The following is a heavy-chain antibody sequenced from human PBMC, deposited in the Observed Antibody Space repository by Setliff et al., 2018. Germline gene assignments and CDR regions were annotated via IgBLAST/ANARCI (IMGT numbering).Heavy chain of an antibody. J-gene: IGHJ6*02. CDR3: ARDEGSSYFYGMDV. CDR2: IYYSGCT. D-gene: IGHD6-13*01. Sequence: TSETLSLTCTVSGGSISSYYWSWIRQPPGKGLEWIGYIYYSGCTNYNPSLKSRVTISVDTSKNQFSLKLSSVTAADTAVYYCARDEGSSYFYGMDVWGQGTTVTVSS. V-gene: IGHV4-59*01. CDR1: GGSISSYY.